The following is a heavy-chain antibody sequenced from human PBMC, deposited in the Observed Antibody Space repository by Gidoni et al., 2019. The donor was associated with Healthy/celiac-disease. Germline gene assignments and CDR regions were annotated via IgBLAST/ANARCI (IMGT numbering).Heavy chain of an antibody. J-gene: IGHJ4*02. CDR3: ARSMVRGVIFDY. V-gene: IGHV3-7*01. CDR1: GFTFSSYW. Sequence: EVQLVEPGGRLVQPGGSLRLSCAASGFTFSSYWMGLVRQAPGKGREGVANIKKDGSEKYYVDSVKGRFTISRDNAKNSLYLQMNSLRAEDTAVYYCARSMVRGVIFDYWGQGTLVTVSS. CDR2: IKKDGSEK. D-gene: IGHD3-10*01.